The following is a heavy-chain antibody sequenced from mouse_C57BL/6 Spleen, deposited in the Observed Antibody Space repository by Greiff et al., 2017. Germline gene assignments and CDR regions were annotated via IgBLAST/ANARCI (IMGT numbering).Heavy chain of an antibody. CDR1: GYTFTDHT. V-gene: IGHV1-78*01. CDR3: ARNYYSNPYYAMDY. Sequence: QVQLQQSDAELVKPGASVKISCKVSGYTFTDHTIHWMKQRPEQGLEWIGYIYPRDGSTKYNEKFKGKATLTADKSSSTAYMQLNRLTSEDSAVYFCARNYYSNPYYAMDYWGQGTSVTFSS. J-gene: IGHJ4*01. D-gene: IGHD2-5*01. CDR2: IYPRDGST.